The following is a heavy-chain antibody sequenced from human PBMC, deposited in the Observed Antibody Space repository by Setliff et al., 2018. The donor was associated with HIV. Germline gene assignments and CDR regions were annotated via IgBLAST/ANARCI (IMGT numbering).Heavy chain of an antibody. Sequence: GESLKISCAASGFTVSSNYMSWVRQAPGKGLEWVSVIYSGGSTYYADSVKGRFTISRDNSKNTLFLQMNSLRAEDTAVYYCARAVHSGWYYFDYWGQGTLVTVSS. D-gene: IGHD6-19*01. CDR2: IYSGGST. CDR1: GFTVSSNY. V-gene: IGHV3-53*01. J-gene: IGHJ4*02. CDR3: ARAVHSGWYYFDY.